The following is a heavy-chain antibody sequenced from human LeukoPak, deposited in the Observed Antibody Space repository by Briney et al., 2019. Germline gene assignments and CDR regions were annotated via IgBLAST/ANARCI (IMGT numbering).Heavy chain of an antibody. CDR3: AKDQGYDTSGYYYDFDY. V-gene: IGHV3-30*18. D-gene: IGHD3-22*01. CDR1: GFTFSSYG. CDR2: RSYDGSNK. Sequence: GGSLRLSCAASGFTFSSYGMHWVRQAPGKGLEWVAVRSYDGSNKYYADSVKGRFTISRDNSKNTLYLQMNSLRAEDTAVYYCAKDQGYDTSGYYYDFDYWGQGTLVTVSS. J-gene: IGHJ4*02.